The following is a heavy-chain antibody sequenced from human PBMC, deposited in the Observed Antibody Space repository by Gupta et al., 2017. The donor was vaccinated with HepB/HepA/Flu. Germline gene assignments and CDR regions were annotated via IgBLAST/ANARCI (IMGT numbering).Heavy chain of an antibody. CDR2: IKQDGNQK. CDR3: ARGAPVNYYDSGGYRMVYYFDY. CDR1: GFPFRSYW. Sequence: EVQLVESGGALVQPGGSLRPSCAASGFPFRSYWLSWLRQAAGKGLEWVANIKQDGNQKYYVDSVKGRFTISRDNAKNSLYLQMNSLRAEDTAVYYGARGAPVNYYDSGGYRMVYYFDYWGQGTLVTVSS. D-gene: IGHD3-22*01. V-gene: IGHV3-7*01. J-gene: IGHJ4*02.